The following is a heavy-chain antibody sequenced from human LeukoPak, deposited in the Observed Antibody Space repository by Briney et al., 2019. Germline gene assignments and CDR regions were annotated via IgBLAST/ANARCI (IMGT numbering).Heavy chain of an antibody. Sequence: GGSLRLSCAASRFTFNNYDMIWVRQAPGKGLEWVSGISGSGGSTYYADSVKGRFTISRDNSKNTLYLQMNRLRAENTAVYFCAKDPLSYYDSSGYRYFDYWGQGTLVTVSS. CDR2: ISGSGGST. CDR1: RFTFNNYD. CDR3: AKDPLSYYDSSGYRYFDY. V-gene: IGHV3-23*01. D-gene: IGHD3-22*01. J-gene: IGHJ4*02.